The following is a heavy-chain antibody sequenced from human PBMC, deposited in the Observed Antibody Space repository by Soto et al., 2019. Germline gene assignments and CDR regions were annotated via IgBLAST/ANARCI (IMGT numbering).Heavy chain of an antibody. J-gene: IGHJ5*02. V-gene: IGHV3-33*01. D-gene: IGHD3-10*01. CDR2: IWYDGSNK. CDR3: ARDYPPLDYYGSGSYYRGWFDP. CDR1: GFTFSSYG. Sequence: GGSLRLSCAASGFTFSSYGMHWVRQAPGKGLEWVAVIWYDGSNKYYADSVKGRFTISRDNSKNTLYLQMNSLRAEDTAVYYCARDYPPLDYYGSGSYYRGWFDPWGQGTLVTVSS.